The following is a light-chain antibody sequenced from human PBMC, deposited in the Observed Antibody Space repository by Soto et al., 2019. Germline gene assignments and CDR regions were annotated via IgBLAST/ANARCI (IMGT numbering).Light chain of an antibody. Sequence: QLVLTQPPSVSGAPGQRVTISYTGSSSNIGAGYDVHWYQQLPGTAPKLLIYGNSNRPSGVPDRFSGSKSGTSASLAITGLQAEDEPDYYCQSYDSSLSGLVFGTGTKLTVL. CDR2: GNS. CDR3: QSYDSSLSGLV. CDR1: SSNIGAGYD. J-gene: IGLJ1*01. V-gene: IGLV1-40*01.